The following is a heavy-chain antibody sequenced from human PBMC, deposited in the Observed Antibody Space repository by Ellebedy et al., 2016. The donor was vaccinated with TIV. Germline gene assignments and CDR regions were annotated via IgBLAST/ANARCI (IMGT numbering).Heavy chain of an antibody. CDR3: ARRGELGSGYYYYYGMDV. J-gene: IGHJ6*02. Sequence: SETLSLTCTVSGGSISSYYWSWIRQPPGKGLEWIGYIYYSGSTNYNPSLKSRVTISVDTSKNQFSLKLSSVTAADTAVYYCARRGELGSGYYYYYGMDVWGQGTTVTVSS. CDR1: GGSISSYY. CDR2: IYYSGST. V-gene: IGHV4-59*08. D-gene: IGHD7-27*01.